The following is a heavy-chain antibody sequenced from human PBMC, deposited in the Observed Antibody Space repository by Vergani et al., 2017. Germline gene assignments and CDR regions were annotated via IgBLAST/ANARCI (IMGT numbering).Heavy chain of an antibody. V-gene: IGHV4-59*08. Sequence: QVQLQESGPGLVKPSETLSLTCTVSGGSISSYYWSWIRQPPGKGLEWIGYIYYSGSTNYNPSLKSRLTISVDTSKNQFSLRLNSVTAADTAVYYCARVGHLVAVTGEGPSLDLWGRGTLVTVSS. CDR3: ARVGHLVAVTGEGPSLDL. J-gene: IGHJ2*01. CDR2: IYYSGST. D-gene: IGHD2-21*02. CDR1: GGSISSYY.